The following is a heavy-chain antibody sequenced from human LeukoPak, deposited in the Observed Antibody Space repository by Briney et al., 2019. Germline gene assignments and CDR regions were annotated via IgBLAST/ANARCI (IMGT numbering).Heavy chain of an antibody. CDR1: GFTFTTYS. Sequence: GGSLRLSCAASGFTFTTYSMNWVRQAPGKGLEWVSSISSSSGYIYYADSVKARFTISRDNAKSSLYLQLNSLRAEDTAVYYCARDSRGGYDRIGYFDYWGQGTLVTVSS. D-gene: IGHD3-22*01. CDR2: ISSSSGYI. CDR3: ARDSRGGYDRIGYFDY. V-gene: IGHV3-21*01. J-gene: IGHJ4*02.